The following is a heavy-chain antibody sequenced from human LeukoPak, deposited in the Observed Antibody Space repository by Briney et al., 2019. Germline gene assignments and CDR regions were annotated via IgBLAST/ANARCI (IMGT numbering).Heavy chain of an antibody. CDR3: ARVRYDSGWYDY. CDR2: IKQDGSEK. Sequence: GGSLRLSCAASGFTFSDYWVDWVRQAPGKGLEWVANIKQDGSEKNYLESVKGRFTISRDNAKNSLYLQMNSLRAEDSAVYYCARVRYDSGWYDYWGQGALVTVSS. CDR1: GFTFSDYW. J-gene: IGHJ4*02. V-gene: IGHV3-7*01. D-gene: IGHD6-19*01.